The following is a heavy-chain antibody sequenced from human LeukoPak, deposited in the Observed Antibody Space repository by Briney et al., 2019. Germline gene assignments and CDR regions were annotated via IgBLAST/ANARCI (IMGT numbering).Heavy chain of an antibody. Sequence: PSETLSLTCAVYGGSFSGYYWSWIRQPPGKGLEWIGEINHSGSTNYNPSLKSRVTISVDTPKNQFSLKLSSVTAADTAVYYCARRMVAVYFDYWGQGTLVAVSS. J-gene: IGHJ4*02. CDR2: INHSGST. D-gene: IGHD6-19*01. V-gene: IGHV4-34*01. CDR1: GGSFSGYY. CDR3: ARRMVAVYFDY.